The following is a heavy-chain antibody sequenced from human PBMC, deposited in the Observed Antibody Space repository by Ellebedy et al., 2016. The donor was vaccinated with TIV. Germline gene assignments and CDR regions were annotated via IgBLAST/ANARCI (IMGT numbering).Heavy chain of an antibody. D-gene: IGHD4-23*01. V-gene: IGHV4-59*12. CDR1: GGSISSYY. J-gene: IGHJ4*02. CDR3: AREDLEGHGGGDDY. CDR2: IYYSGST. Sequence: SETLSLXXTVSGGSISSYYWSWIRQPPGKGLEWIGYIYYSGSTNYNPSLKSRVTISVDTSKNQFSLKLSSVTAADTAVYYCAREDLEGHGGGDDYWGQGTLVTVSS.